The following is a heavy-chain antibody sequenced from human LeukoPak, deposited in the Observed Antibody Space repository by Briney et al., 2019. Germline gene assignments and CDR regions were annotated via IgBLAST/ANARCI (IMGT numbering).Heavy chain of an antibody. CDR2: IYHSGST. CDR1: GGSISSSNW. J-gene: IGHJ4*02. Sequence: SGTLSLTCAVSGGSISSSNWWSWVRQPPGKGLEWIGEIYHSGSTNYNPSLKSRVTISVDTSKNQFSLKLSSVTAADTAVFYCARAFYSSSWYHKEDFFDYWGQGTLVTVSS. CDR3: ARAFYSSSWYHKEDFFDY. D-gene: IGHD6-13*01. V-gene: IGHV4-4*02.